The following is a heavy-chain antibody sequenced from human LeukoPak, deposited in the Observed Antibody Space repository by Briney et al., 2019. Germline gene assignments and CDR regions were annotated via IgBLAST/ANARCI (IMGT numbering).Heavy chain of an antibody. CDR1: GGSISSSSYY. CDR2: IYYSGST. Sequence: SETLSLTCTVSGGSISSSSYYWGWIRQPPGKGLEWIGSIYYSGSTHYNPSLKSRVTISVDTSKNEFSLKLSSVTAADTAVYYCARTTYYYGSGIWWWFDPWGQGTPVTVSS. CDR3: ARTTYYYGSGIWWWFDP. J-gene: IGHJ5*02. V-gene: IGHV4-39*07. D-gene: IGHD3-10*01.